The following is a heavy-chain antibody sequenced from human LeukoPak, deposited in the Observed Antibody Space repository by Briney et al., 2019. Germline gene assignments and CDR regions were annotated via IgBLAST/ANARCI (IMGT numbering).Heavy chain of an antibody. CDR2: IYYSGST. V-gene: IGHV4-30-4*01. D-gene: IGHD3-22*01. CDR1: GGSISSGDYY. J-gene: IGHJ5*02. Sequence: SETLSLTCTVSGGSISSGDYYWSWLRQPPGTGLEWIGYIYYSGSTYYNPSLKSRVTISVDTSKNQFSLKLSSVTAADTAVYYRARGDDSSGYSTTFDPWGQGTLVTVSS. CDR3: ARGDDSSGYSTTFDP.